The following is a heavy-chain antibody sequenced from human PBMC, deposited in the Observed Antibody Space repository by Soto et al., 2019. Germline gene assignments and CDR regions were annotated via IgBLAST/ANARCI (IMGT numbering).Heavy chain of an antibody. CDR2: ISWNSGSV. CDR1: GLSFGDYA. CDR3: AKGRGSSGYLFDY. Sequence: PGGSLRLSCAASGLSFGDYAMHWVRQAPGKGPEWVSGISWNSGSVDYADSVKGRFTISSDNAKNSLYLQMNRLRPEDTASYYCAKGRGSSGYLFDYWGQGTLVTVSS. J-gene: IGHJ4*02. D-gene: IGHD3-22*01. V-gene: IGHV3-9*01.